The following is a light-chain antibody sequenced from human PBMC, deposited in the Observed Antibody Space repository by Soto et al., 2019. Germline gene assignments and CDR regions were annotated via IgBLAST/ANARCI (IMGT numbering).Light chain of an antibody. J-gene: IGKJ2*01. CDR3: QLYGSSPMYT. V-gene: IGKV3-20*01. CDR1: QSVSNSA. Sequence: EIVLTQSPGTLSLSPGERATLSCRASQSVSNSALAWYLQKPGQAPRLLIYGASSRATGIPDRFSGSGSGTDFTLTISRREPEDFAVYYCQLYGSSPMYTFGQGTRLEIK. CDR2: GAS.